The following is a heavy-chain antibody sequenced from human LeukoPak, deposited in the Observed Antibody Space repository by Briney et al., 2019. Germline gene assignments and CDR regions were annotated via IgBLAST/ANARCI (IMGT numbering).Heavy chain of an antibody. Sequence: SETLSLTCTVSGGSISSGGYYWSWIRQPPGKGLEWIGYIYHSGSTYYNPSLKSRVTISVDRSKNQFSLKLSSVTAADTAVYYCARWEQQLRGDYWGQGTLVTVSS. D-gene: IGHD6-13*01. CDR2: IYHSGST. J-gene: IGHJ4*02. V-gene: IGHV4-30-2*01. CDR1: GGSISSGGYY. CDR3: ARWEQQLRGDY.